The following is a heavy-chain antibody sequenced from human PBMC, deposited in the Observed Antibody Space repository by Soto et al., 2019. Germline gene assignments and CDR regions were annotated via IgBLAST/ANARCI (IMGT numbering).Heavy chain of an antibody. CDR3: ATTFKGYCSGGSCYSPDAFDI. CDR2: FDPEDGET. D-gene: IGHD2-15*01. CDR1: GYTLTELS. Sequence: ASVKVSCKVSGYTLTELSMHWVRQAPGKGLEWMGGFDPEDGETIYAQKFQGRVTMTEGTSTDTAYMELSSLRSEDTAVYYCATTFKGYCSGGSCYSPDAFDIWGQGTMVTVSS. J-gene: IGHJ3*02. V-gene: IGHV1-24*01.